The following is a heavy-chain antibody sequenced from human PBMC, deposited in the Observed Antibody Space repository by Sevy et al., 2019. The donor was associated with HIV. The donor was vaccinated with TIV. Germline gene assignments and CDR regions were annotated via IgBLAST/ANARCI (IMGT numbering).Heavy chain of an antibody. V-gene: IGHV3-23*01. CDR3: AKACHSDYFGADTLDI. CDR2: ICGGDGST. CDR1: GFRFSSFA. Sequence: GGSLRLSCAASGFRFSSFAMIWVRQAPGKGLEWVSEICGGDGSTYYADSVKGRFTISRDNSKNTVYLQMSSLRAEDTAYYYCAKACHSDYFGADTLDIWGQGTMVTVSS. J-gene: IGHJ3*02. D-gene: IGHD3-22*01.